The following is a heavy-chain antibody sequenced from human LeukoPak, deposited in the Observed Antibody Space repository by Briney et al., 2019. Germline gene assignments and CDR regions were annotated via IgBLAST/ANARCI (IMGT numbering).Heavy chain of an antibody. CDR3: ARVVSSSGRCDY. CDR1: GFTFSSYS. J-gene: IGHJ4*02. CDR2: ISSSSSYI. Sequence: PGGSRRLSCAASGFTFSSYSMNWVRQAPGKGLEWVSSISSSSSYIYYADSVKGRFTISRDNAKNSLYLQMNSLRAEDTAVYYCARVVSSSGRCDYWGQGTLVTVSS. V-gene: IGHV3-21*01. D-gene: IGHD3-22*01.